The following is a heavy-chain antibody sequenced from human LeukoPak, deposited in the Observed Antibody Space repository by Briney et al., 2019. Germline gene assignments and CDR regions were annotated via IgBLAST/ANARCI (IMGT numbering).Heavy chain of an antibody. V-gene: IGHV1-18*04. CDR2: ISAYNGNT. Sequence: ASVKVSCEASGYTFTSYGISWVRQAPGQGLEWMGWISAYNGNTNYAQKLQGRVTMTTDTSTSTAYMELRSLRSDDTAVYYCARSIQLVVERTTGLCQYYYYYMDVWGKGTTVTVSS. D-gene: IGHD6-6*01. J-gene: IGHJ6*03. CDR3: ARSIQLVVERTTGLCQYYYYYMDV. CDR1: GYTFTSYG.